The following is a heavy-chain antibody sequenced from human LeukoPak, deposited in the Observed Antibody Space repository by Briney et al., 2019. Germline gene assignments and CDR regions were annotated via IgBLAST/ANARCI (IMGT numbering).Heavy chain of an antibody. CDR2: ISSSSSTI. CDR3: ARGTNYDFWSGDYLDY. V-gene: IGHV3-48*01. Sequence: GGSPRLSCAASGFTFSSYSMNWVRQAPGKGLEWVSYISSSSSTIYYADSVKGRFTISRDNAKNSLYLQMNSLRAEDTAVYYCARGTNYDFWSGDYLDYWGQGTLVTVSS. CDR1: GFTFSSYS. J-gene: IGHJ4*02. D-gene: IGHD3-3*01.